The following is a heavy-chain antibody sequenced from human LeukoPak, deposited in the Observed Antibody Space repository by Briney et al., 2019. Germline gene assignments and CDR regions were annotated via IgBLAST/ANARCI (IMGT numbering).Heavy chain of an antibody. J-gene: IGHJ6*03. V-gene: IGHV3-30*04. Sequence: GGSLRLSCAASGFTFSSYAMHWVRQAPGKGLEWVAVISYDGSNKYYADSVKGRFTISRDNSKNTLYLQMNSLRAEDTAVYYCARSVYDFWSGYLPRDYYYYMDVWGKGTTVTVSS. D-gene: IGHD3-3*01. CDR3: ARSVYDFWSGYLPRDYYYYMDV. CDR1: GFTFSSYA. CDR2: ISYDGSNK.